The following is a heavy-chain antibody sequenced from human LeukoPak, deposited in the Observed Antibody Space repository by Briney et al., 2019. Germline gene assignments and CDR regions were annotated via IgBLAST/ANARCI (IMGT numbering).Heavy chain of an antibody. CDR2: IKPDGSDT. J-gene: IGHJ4*02. CDR1: GFTSTTHW. V-gene: IGHV3-74*01. D-gene: IGHD5-12*01. Sequence: GGSLRLSCGASGFTSTTHWIHWVRQAPGKGLVWVSCIKPDGSDTNYADSVKGRFTISRDNAKNTVYLQMNSLRAEDTAVYYCARGKYGGYFIDYWGQGTLVTVSS. CDR3: ARGKYGGYFIDY.